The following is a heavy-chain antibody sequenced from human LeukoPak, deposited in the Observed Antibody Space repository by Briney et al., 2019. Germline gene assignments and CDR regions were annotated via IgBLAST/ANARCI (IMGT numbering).Heavy chain of an antibody. CDR2: IYYSGST. CDR1: GGSISNYY. J-gene: IGHJ4*02. V-gene: IGHV4-59*08. Sequence: SETLSLTCTVSGGSISNYYWSWIRQPPGKGLEWSGDIYYSGSTNYNPSLKTRVTISVDTSKNQSSLRLSSVTAADTAVYYSARLASGSYGPLTPFDYWGQGTLVTVSS. D-gene: IGHD1-26*01. CDR3: ARLASGSYGPLTPFDY.